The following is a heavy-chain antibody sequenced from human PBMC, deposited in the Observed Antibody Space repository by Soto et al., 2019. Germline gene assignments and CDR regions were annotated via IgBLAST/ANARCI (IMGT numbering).Heavy chain of an antibody. CDR1: GYTFTGYY. J-gene: IGHJ6*02. CDR3: ARSDEATAMVTATPAYYYYGMDV. V-gene: IGHV1-2*04. D-gene: IGHD5-18*01. CDR2: INPNSGGT. Sequence: ASVKVSCKASGYTFTGYYMHWVRQAPGQGLEWMGWINPNSGGTNYAQKFQGWVTMPRDTSISTAYMELSRLRSDDTAVYYCARSDEATAMVTATPAYYYYGMDVWGQGTTVTVSS.